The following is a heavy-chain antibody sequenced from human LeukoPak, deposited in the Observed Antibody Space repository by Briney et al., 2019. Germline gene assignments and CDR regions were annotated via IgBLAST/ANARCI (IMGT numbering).Heavy chain of an antibody. Sequence: PGGSLRPSCAASGFTFSGYDMHWVRQAPGKGLEWVALIRSDGSDKYYADSVKGRFTISRDNSKNTLFLQMNSLRAEDTAVYYCAKDIAAAGGPCAYWGRGTLVTVSS. D-gene: IGHD6-13*01. V-gene: IGHV3-30*02. J-gene: IGHJ4*02. CDR3: AKDIAAAGGPCAY. CDR1: GFTFSGYD. CDR2: IRSDGSDK.